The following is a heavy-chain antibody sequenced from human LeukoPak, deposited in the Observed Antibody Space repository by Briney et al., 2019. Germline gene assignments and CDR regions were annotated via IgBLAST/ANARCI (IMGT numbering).Heavy chain of an antibody. CDR3: ARGNGNYGHFDY. CDR2: ISYDGSNK. Sequence: GGSLRLSCAASGFTFSSYGMHWVRQAPGKGLEWVAVISYDGSNKYYADSVKGRFTISRDNSKNTLYLQMNSLRAEDTAVYYCARGNGNYGHFDYWGQGTLVTVSS. V-gene: IGHV3-30*19. D-gene: IGHD1-7*01. CDR1: GFTFSSYG. J-gene: IGHJ4*02.